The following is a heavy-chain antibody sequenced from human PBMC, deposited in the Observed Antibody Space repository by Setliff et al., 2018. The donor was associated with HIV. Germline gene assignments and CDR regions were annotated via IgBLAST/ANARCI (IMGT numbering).Heavy chain of an antibody. CDR2: INAGNGNT. D-gene: IGHD1-26*01. CDR3: ARGRTWELSDAFDI. J-gene: IGHJ3*02. V-gene: IGHV1-3*01. CDR1: GYTFISYA. Sequence: ASVKVSCKASGYTFISYAMHWVRQAPGQRLEWMGWINAGNGNTKYSQKFQGRVTITRDTSASTAYMELSILRSEDTAVYYCARGRTWELSDAFDIWGQGTMVTVSS.